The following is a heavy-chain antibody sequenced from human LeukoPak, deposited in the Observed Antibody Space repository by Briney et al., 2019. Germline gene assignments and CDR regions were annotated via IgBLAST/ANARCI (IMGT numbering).Heavy chain of an antibody. CDR1: GYSISSGYY. CDR3: ARPRYYDRGFAFDI. Sequence: SETLPLTCAVSGYSISSGYYWGWIRQPPGKGLEWIGSIYHSGSTYYNPSLKSRVTISVDTSKNQFSLKLSSVTAADTAVYYCARPRYYDRGFAFDIWGQGTMVTVSS. CDR2: IYHSGST. V-gene: IGHV4-38-2*01. D-gene: IGHD3-22*01. J-gene: IGHJ3*02.